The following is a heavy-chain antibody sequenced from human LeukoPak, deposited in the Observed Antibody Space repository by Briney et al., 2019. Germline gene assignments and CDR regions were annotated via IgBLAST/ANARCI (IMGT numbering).Heavy chain of an antibody. D-gene: IGHD3-16*01. CDR3: ARQQGEDGMDV. V-gene: IGHV5-51*01. CDR1: GSSFTSYW. Sequence: GASLKISFKGSGSSFTSYWIGWVRPLPGKGLEWMGIIYPGDSDTRYSPSFQGQVTISADKSISTAYLQWSSLKASDTALYYCARQQGEDGMDVWGQGTTVTVSS. J-gene: IGHJ6*02. CDR2: IYPGDSDT.